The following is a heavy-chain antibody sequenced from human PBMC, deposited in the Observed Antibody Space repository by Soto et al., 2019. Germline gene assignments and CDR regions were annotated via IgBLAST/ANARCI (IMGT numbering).Heavy chain of an antibody. CDR3: AKRRGAGGHFDY. J-gene: IGHJ4*02. CDR1: GFTFSSYA. Sequence: DVLLLESGGGLVQPEGSLRLSCAASGFTFSSYAIGWVRQGPGKGLEWVAVVSIGGSTHYANSVRGRFTICGDNSKNTLSLQMNSLTAEDSAIYFCAKRRGAGGHFDYWGQGALVTVTS. D-gene: IGHD2-15*01. CDR2: VSIGGST. V-gene: IGHV3-23*01.